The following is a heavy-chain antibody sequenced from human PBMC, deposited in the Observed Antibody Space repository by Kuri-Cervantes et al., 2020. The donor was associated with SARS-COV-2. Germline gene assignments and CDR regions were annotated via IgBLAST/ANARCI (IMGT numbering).Heavy chain of an antibody. CDR1: AFTFSGRS. CDR3: ARVYVQQLIFHYYYYMDV. D-gene: IGHD6-13*01. Sequence: GESLKISCAASAFTFSGRSMSWVRQAPGKGLEWVSTISGSGGSAYYVDSVMGRFTISRDNSKNTLYLQMNSLRAEDTAIYYCARVYVQQLIFHYYYYMDVWGKGTTVTVSS. V-gene: IGHV3-23*01. CDR2: ISGSGGSA. J-gene: IGHJ6*03.